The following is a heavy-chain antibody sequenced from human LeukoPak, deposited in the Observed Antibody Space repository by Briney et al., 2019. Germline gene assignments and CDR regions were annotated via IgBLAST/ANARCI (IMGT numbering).Heavy chain of an antibody. CDR3: AKGYDPMTTVTPSDY. CDR2: ISGSGGST. J-gene: IGHJ4*02. V-gene: IGHV3-23*01. CDR1: GFTFSSYA. Sequence: GGSLRLSCAASGFTFSSYAMSWVRQAPGKGLEWVSAISGSGGSTYYADSVKGRFTISRDNSKNTLYLQMNSLRAEDTAVYYCAKGYDPMTTVTPSDYWGQGTLVTVSS. D-gene: IGHD4-17*01.